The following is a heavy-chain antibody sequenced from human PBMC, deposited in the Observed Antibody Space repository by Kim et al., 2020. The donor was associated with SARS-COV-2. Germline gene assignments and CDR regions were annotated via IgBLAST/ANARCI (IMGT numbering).Heavy chain of an antibody. D-gene: IGHD2-2*01. V-gene: IGHV1-69*13. J-gene: IGHJ2*01. CDR3: ARSGVIPAAILGSTRYFDL. CDR2: IIPIFGTA. CDR1: GGTFSSYA. Sequence: SVKVSCKASGGTFSSYAISWVRQAPGQGLEWMGGIIPIFGTANYAQKFQGRVTITADESTSTAYMELSSLRSEDTAVYYCARSGVIPAAILGSTRYFDLWAVAPWSLSPQ.